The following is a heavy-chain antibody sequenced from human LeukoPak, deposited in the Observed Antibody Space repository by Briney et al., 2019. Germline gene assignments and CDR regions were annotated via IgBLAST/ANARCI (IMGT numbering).Heavy chain of an antibody. D-gene: IGHD6-6*01. Sequence: GGSLRLSCAASGFTFSSYWMSWVRQAPGKGLEWVANIKQDGSEKYYVDSVKGRFTISRDNAKNLLYLQMNSLRAEDTAVYYCSSGAAPTAPYYYYYYMDVWGKGTTVTVSS. CDR1: GFTFSSYW. CDR2: IKQDGSEK. J-gene: IGHJ6*03. V-gene: IGHV3-7*01. CDR3: SSGAAPTAPYYYYYYMDV.